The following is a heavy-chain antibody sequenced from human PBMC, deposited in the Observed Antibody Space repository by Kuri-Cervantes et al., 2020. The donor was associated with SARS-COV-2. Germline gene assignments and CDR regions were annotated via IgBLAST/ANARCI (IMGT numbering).Heavy chain of an antibody. Sequence: ESLKISCAVYGGSFSDYYWSWVRQPPGKGLEWIGEINHSGNTNYDPSLKSRVTISVDTSKNQFSLKLSSVTAADTAVYYCARHLRLLDYYFDYWGQGTLVTVSS. J-gene: IGHJ4*02. CDR3: ARHLRLLDYYFDY. CDR1: GGSFSDYY. CDR2: INHSGNT. V-gene: IGHV4-34*01. D-gene: IGHD2-15*01.